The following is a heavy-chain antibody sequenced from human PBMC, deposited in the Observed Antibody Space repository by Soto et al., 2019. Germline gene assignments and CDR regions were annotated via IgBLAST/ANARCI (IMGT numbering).Heavy chain of an antibody. Sequence: QVQLVQSGAEVKKPGSSVKVSCKASGGTFSSYAISWVRQAPGQGLEWMGGIIPIFGTADYAQKFQGRVTITADESTSTAYMELSSLRSEDTAVYYCARTPDSVGYYPGSDRTYFYYWGQGTMVTVSS. V-gene: IGHV1-69*12. CDR3: ARTPDSVGYYPGSDRTYFYY. D-gene: IGHD3-22*01. J-gene: IGHJ4*02. CDR1: GGTFSSYA. CDR2: IIPIFGTA.